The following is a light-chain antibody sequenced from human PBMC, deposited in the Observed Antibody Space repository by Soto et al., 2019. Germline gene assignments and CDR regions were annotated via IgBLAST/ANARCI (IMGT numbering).Light chain of an antibody. Sequence: EIVLTQSPATRSLSPGERATLSCRASQSVSSYLAWYQQKPGQAPRLLIYGASNRATGIPARFSGSGSGTDFTLTIRSLEPEDFAVYYCQQRSNWPPITFGQGTRLEIK. CDR3: QQRSNWPPIT. J-gene: IGKJ5*01. V-gene: IGKV3-11*01. CDR1: QSVSSY. CDR2: GAS.